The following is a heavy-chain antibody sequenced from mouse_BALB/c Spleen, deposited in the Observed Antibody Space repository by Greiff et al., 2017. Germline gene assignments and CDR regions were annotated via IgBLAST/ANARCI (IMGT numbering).Heavy chain of an antibody. Sequence: QVQLQQSGPGLVAPSQSLSITCTVSGFSLTSYGVHWVRQPPGKGLEWLGVIWAGGSTNYNSALMSRLSISKDNSKSQVFLKMNSLQANDTAIYYCARNWNGGFAYWGQGTLVTVSA. V-gene: IGHV2-9*02. J-gene: IGHJ3*01. CDR3: ARNWNGGFAY. CDR2: IWAGGST. CDR1: GFSLTSYG.